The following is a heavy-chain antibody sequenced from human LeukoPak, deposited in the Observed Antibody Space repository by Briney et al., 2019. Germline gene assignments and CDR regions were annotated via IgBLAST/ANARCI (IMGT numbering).Heavy chain of an antibody. J-gene: IGHJ5*02. Sequence: PSETLSLTCTVSGGSIINHYWSWVRQPAGMGLEWIGRIYSSGSANYSASLKSRVSMSIDTSNNHFSLNLTSVTAADTALYFCARDVRYASGWSTPESWGQGTLVTVTA. CDR2: IYSSGSA. CDR3: ARDVRYASGWSTPES. CDR1: GGSIINHY. D-gene: IGHD6-19*01. V-gene: IGHV4-4*07.